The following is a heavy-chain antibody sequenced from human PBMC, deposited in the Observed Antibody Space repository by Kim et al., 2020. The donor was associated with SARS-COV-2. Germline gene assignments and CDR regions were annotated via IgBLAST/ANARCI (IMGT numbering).Heavy chain of an antibody. CDR3: AGDPDYGGISRMDV. D-gene: IGHD4-17*01. CDR1: GFTFSSYW. J-gene: IGHJ6*02. CDR2: IKSDGRST. Sequence: GGSLRLSCAASGFTFSSYWMHWVRQAPGKGLVWVSRIKSDGRSTSYADSVKGRFTISRDNAKNTLYLQMNSLRAEDTAVYYCAGDPDYGGISRMDVWGQG. V-gene: IGHV3-74*01.